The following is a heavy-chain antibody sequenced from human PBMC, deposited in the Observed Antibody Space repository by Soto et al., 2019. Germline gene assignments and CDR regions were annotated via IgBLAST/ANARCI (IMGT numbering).Heavy chain of an antibody. V-gene: IGHV1-18*01. J-gene: IGHJ5*02. CDR1: GYTFINYG. D-gene: IGHD2-2*01. CDR3: GREEAPAADRLDP. Sequence: ASVKVSCKGSGYTFINYGNTWVRQAPGQGLDWRRWISGHNGNTNYARKVQGRVTMTTDTFASSAYKELRSLKSXHRAVYYCGREEAPAADRLDPGSQGYLVTVSS. CDR2: ISGHNGNT.